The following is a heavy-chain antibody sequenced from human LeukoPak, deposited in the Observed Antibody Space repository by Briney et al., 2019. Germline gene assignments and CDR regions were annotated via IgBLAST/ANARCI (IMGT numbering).Heavy chain of an antibody. D-gene: IGHD2-15*01. Sequence: ASVKVSCKASGGTFSSYAISWVRQAPGQGLEWMGGIIPIFGTANYAQKFQGRVTITADKSTSTAYMELSSLRSEDTAVYYSASPPSCSGGSCYSTYYYYYMDVWGKGTTVTVSS. V-gene: IGHV1-69*06. CDR1: GGTFSSYA. CDR2: IIPIFGTA. J-gene: IGHJ6*03. CDR3: ASPPSCSGGSCYSTYYYYYMDV.